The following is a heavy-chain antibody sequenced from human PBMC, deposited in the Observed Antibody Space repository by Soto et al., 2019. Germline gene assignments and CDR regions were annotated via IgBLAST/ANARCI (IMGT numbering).Heavy chain of an antibody. D-gene: IGHD1-26*01. V-gene: IGHV3-15*01. CDR1: GFTFSNAW. Sequence: GGSLRLSCAASGFTFSNAWMSWVRQAPGKGLEWVGRIKSKTDGGTTDYAAPVKGRFTISRDDSKNTLYLQMNSLKTEDTAVYYCTKGSTGATDDYWGQGTLVTVSS. J-gene: IGHJ4*02. CDR2: IKSKTDGGTT. CDR3: TKGSTGATDDY.